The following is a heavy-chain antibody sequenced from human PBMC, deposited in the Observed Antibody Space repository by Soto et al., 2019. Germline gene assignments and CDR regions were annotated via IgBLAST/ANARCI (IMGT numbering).Heavy chain of an antibody. CDR1: GYTFTGYF. Sequence: ASVKVSCKASGYTFTGYFMHWVRQAPGQGLEWMGWINTNSGATKYAHKFQGRVTMTRDTSISTAYMELSGLTSDDTAVYFCASGGGTILAPLPWGQGTLVTVSS. D-gene: IGHD3-3*01. CDR3: ASGGGTILAPLP. CDR2: INTNSGAT. J-gene: IGHJ5*02. V-gene: IGHV1-2*02.